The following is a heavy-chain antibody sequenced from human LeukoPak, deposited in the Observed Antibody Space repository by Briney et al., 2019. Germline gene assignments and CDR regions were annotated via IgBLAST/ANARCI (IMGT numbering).Heavy chain of an antibody. CDR2: ITGGGRTT. V-gene: IGHV3-23*01. CDR3: AKDRSNAYDYYYMDV. D-gene: IGHD2-21*01. Sequence: PGGSLRLSCAGSGFKFSNYAMSWVRQVPGKGLEWLSAITGGGRTTRYADSVKGRFTISRDNSKNTLYLQINGLRVEDTAIYYCAKDRSNAYDYYYMDVWGKGTTVTVSS. J-gene: IGHJ6*03. CDR1: GFKFSNYA.